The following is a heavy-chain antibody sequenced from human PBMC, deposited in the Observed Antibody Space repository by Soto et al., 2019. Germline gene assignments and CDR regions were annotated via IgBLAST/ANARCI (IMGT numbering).Heavy chain of an antibody. CDR3: ANDPGFQPGIAVDGTHSY. CDR1: GFTFSSYW. D-gene: IGHD6-19*01. V-gene: IGHV3-7*03. CDR2: IKKDGIEK. J-gene: IGHJ4*02. Sequence: GGSLRLSCEASGFTFSSYWMNWVRQAPWKGLEWVAIIKKDGIEKYYVDSVKGRFTISRDNAKNSLYLQMNDLRAEDTAVYYCANDPGFQPGIAVDGTHSYLGQGTLLAVFS.